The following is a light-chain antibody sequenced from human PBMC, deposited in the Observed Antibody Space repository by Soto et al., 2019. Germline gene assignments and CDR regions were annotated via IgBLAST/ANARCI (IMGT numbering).Light chain of an antibody. J-gene: IGKJ1*01. V-gene: IGKV1-39*01. CDR3: QQTHSAPRT. Sequence: DIQMTQSPSSLSASVEDRVIITCRASQSISNHLNWYQQKPGKAPHLLIIGASTLHEGVPSRFSGSGSGTEFTLTISSVQPEDFAIYYCQQTHSAPRTFGQGTRLDIK. CDR1: QSISNH. CDR2: GAS.